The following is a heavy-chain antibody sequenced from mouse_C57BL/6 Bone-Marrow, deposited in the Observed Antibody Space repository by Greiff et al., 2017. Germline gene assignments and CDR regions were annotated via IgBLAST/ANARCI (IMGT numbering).Heavy chain of an antibody. Sequence: QVQLLQSGAELARPGASVKLSCTASGYTFTSYGMSWVQQRTGQGLEWIGEISPRSGNTYYNEKFKGEATRTADKASSTTYMELRSLTSEDSAVYFCARGGYDDCDMDYWGQGTSVTVSS. J-gene: IGHJ4*01. CDR1: GYTFTSYG. CDR3: ARGGYDDCDMDY. D-gene: IGHD2-14*01. CDR2: ISPRSGNT. V-gene: IGHV1-81*01.